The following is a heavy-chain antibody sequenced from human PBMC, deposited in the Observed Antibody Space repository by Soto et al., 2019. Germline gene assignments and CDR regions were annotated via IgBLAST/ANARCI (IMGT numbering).Heavy chain of an antibody. V-gene: IGHV1-8*01. CDR1: GYTFTSYD. CDR2: MNPNSGNT. J-gene: IGHJ6*03. D-gene: IGHD6-6*01. Sequence: QLQLVQSGAEVKKPGASVKVSCKASGYTFTSYDINWVRQATGQGLEWMGWMNPNSGNTGYAQKFQGRVTMTRNTSISTAYMELSSLRSEDTAVYYYALSIAARPEGYYMDVWGKGTTVTVSS. CDR3: ALSIAARPEGYYMDV.